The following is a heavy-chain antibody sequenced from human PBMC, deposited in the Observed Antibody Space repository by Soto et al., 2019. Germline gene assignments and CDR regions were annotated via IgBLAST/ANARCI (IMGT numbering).Heavy chain of an antibody. J-gene: IGHJ6*02. CDR1: GFTFSSYA. V-gene: IGHV3-30-3*01. D-gene: IGHD4-17*01. Sequence: SLKLSYAASGFTFSSYAMHWVRKAPGKGLEWVAVISYDGSNKYYADSVKGRFTISRDNSKNTLYLQMNSLRAEDTAVYYCARNNYGDYYYYGMDVWGQGTTVTVSS. CDR2: ISYDGSNK. CDR3: ARNNYGDYYYYGMDV.